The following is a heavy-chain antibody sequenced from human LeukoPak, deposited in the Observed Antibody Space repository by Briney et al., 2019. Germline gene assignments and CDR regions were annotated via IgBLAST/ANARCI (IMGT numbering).Heavy chain of an antibody. J-gene: IGHJ4*02. CDR1: GFTFSSFW. CDR2: IKRDGSEK. CDR3: ARLQQLWNTPDDY. V-gene: IGHV3-7*01. D-gene: IGHD5-18*01. Sequence: LGGSLRLSCAASGFTFSSFWLSWVRQAPGKGLEWVAHIKRDGSEKYYVGSVEGRFTISRDNAKNSLYLQMNSLRAEDTAVYYCARLQQLWNTPDDYWGQGTLVTVSS.